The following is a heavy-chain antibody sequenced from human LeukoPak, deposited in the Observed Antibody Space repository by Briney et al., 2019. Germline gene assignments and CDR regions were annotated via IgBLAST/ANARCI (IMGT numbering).Heavy chain of an antibody. D-gene: IGHD3-22*01. CDR3: ARVGQYYYDSSGYYHFDY. Sequence: GGSLRLSCAASGFTFSSYAMSWVRQAPGKGLEWVSAISGSGGSTYYADSVKGRFTISRDNSKNTLYLQMNSLRAEDTAVYYCARVGQYYYDSSGYYHFDYWGQGTLVTVSS. J-gene: IGHJ4*02. V-gene: IGHV3-23*01. CDR1: GFTFSSYA. CDR2: ISGSGGST.